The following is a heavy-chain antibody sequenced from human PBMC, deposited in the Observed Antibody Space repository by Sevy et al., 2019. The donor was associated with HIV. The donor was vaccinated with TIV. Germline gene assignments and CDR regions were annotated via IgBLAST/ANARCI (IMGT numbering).Heavy chain of an antibody. D-gene: IGHD4-4*01. J-gene: IGHJ3*02. CDR2: ISGSGGKT. CDR3: ATHRRRDGYSYGAFDI. V-gene: IGHV3-23*01. CDR1: GFTFSNYA. Sequence: GGSLRLSCAASGFTFSNYALSWVRQAPGKGLEWISAISGSGGKTYYADSVKGRFTISRDSSNNALYLHMNSLSAEDTAVYYCATHRRRDGYSYGAFDIWGQGTMVTVSS.